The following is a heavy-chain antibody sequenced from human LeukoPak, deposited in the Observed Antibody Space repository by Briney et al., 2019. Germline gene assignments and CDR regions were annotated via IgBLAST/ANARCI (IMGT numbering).Heavy chain of an antibody. V-gene: IGHV3-33*01. CDR1: GFTFSSYG. J-gene: IGHJ4*02. D-gene: IGHD7-27*01. CDR2: IWYDGINE. Sequence: GGSLRLSCAASGFTFSSYGMHWVRQAPGRGLEWVAVIWYDGINEYYADSVKGRFTVSRDNANNTLYLQMNSLRADDTAVYFCARDVAKWGRWPDYWSQGTLVTVSS. CDR3: ARDVAKWGRWPDY.